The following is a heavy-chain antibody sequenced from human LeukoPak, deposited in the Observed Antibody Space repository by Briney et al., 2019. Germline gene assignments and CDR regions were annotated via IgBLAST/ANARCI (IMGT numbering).Heavy chain of an antibody. V-gene: IGHV4-34*01. CDR1: GGSFSGYY. CDR2: INHSGST. Sequence: SETLSLTCAVYGGSFSGYYWSWIRQPPGKGLEWIGEINHSGSTTYNPSLESRVTISVDTSKNQFSLKLSSVTAADTAVYYCARGKRGYSSSWYDYWGQGTLVTVSS. J-gene: IGHJ4*02. CDR3: ARGKRGYSSSWYDY. D-gene: IGHD6-13*01.